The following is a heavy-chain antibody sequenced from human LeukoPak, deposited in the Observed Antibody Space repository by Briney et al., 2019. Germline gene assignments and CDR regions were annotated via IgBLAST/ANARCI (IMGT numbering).Heavy chain of an antibody. V-gene: IGHV4-61*02. D-gene: IGHD3-10*01. Sequence: PSQTLSLTCTVSGGSISSGTYYWSWIRQPAGKGLERIGRLYTTGSTNYNPSLKSRVTISVDTSKNQFSLKLSSVTAADTAVYFCASSSSGSYYYMDVWGKGTTVTVSS. CDR3: ASSSSGSYYYMDV. CDR2: LYTTGST. CDR1: GGSISSGTYY. J-gene: IGHJ6*03.